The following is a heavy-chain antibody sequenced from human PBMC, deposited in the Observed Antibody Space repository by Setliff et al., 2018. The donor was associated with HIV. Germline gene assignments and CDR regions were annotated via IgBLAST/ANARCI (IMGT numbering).Heavy chain of an antibody. V-gene: IGHV5-51*01. CDR2: IYPGDSDT. Sequence: GESLKISCKGSGYSFTEYWIAWVRQMPGNGLEWMGIIYPGDSDTRYSPSFQGQVTISADKSISTAYLQWSSLEAPDTAMYYCARPYGSNDAFDIWGQGTMVTVSS. CDR3: ARPYGSNDAFDI. J-gene: IGHJ3*02. D-gene: IGHD1-26*01. CDR1: GYSFTEYW.